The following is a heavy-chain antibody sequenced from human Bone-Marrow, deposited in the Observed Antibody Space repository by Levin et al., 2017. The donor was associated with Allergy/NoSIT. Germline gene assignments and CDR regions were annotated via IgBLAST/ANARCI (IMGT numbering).Heavy chain of an antibody. V-gene: IGHV3-23*01. Sequence: PGGSLRLSCAASGFTFNNYAMNWVRQAPGKGLEWVSSIRSGGTGAGTHYADSVKGRFTISRDNSKSTVSLQMDSLRADETGLYLCVGCRVEPTAPGWCNWFDPWGQGTLVTVSS. CDR1: GFTFNNYA. CDR3: VGCRVEPTAPGWCNWFDP. D-gene: IGHD6-6*01. CDR2: IRSGGTGAGT. J-gene: IGHJ5*02.